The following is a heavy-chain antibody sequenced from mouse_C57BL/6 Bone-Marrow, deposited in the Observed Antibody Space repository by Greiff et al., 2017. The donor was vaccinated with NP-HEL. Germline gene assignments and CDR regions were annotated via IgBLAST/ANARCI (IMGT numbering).Heavy chain of an antibody. J-gene: IGHJ4*01. CDR3: ITEGAYDYLYYAMDY. V-gene: IGHV14-1*01. Sequence: VQLKESGAELVRPGASVKLSCTASGFNIKDYYMHWVKQRPEQGLEWIGRIDPEDGDTEYAPKFQGKATMTADTSSNTAYLQLSSLTSEDTAVYYCITEGAYDYLYYAMDYWGQGTSVTVSS. D-gene: IGHD2-4*01. CDR2: IDPEDGDT. CDR1: GFNIKDYY.